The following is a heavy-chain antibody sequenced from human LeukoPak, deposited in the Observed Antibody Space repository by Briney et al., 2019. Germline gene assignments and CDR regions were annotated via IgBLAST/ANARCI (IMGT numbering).Heavy chain of an antibody. D-gene: IGHD3-3*01. CDR2: TYYRYKWYN. CDR3: ARTVRDFWSGYSQIDY. J-gene: IGHJ4*02. CDR1: GDSVSSNSAA. Sequence: SQTLSLTCAISGDSVSSNSAAWNWIRQSPSRGLEWLGRTYYRYKWYNDYAVSVKSRITINPDTSKNQFSLQLSSVTPEDTAVYYCARTVRDFWSGYSQIDYWGQGTLVTVSS. V-gene: IGHV6-1*01.